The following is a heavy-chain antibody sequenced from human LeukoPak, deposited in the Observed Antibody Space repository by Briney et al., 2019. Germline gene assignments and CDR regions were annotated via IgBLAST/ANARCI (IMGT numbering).Heavy chain of an antibody. J-gene: IGHJ4*02. CDR3: ARGYSTSDLDY. CDR2: IYHSGST. CDR1: GGSISSGGYS. V-gene: IGHV4-30-2*01. Sequence: PSQTLSLTCAVSGGSISSGGYSWSWIRQPPGKGLEWIGYIYHSGSTYYNPSLKSRVTISVDRSKNQFSLKLSSVTAADTAVYYCARGYSTSDLDYWGQGTLVTVSS. D-gene: IGHD2-2*01.